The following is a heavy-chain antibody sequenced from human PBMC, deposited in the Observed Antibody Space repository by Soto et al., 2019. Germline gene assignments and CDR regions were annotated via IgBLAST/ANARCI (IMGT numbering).Heavy chain of an antibody. V-gene: IGHV1-69*13. CDR2: IIPIFGTA. CDR1: GGTFSSYA. J-gene: IGHJ6*02. D-gene: IGHD6-13*01. Sequence: GASVKVSCKASGGTFSSYAISWVRQAPGQGLEWMGGIIPIFGTANYAQKFQGRVTITADESTSTAYMELSSLRSEDTAVYYCAREVAAAGTNSTDYYYYYGMDVWGQGTTVTVSS. CDR3: AREVAAAGTNSTDYYYYYGMDV.